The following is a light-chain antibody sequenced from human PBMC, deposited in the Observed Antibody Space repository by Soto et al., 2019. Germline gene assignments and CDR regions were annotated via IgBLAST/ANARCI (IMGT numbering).Light chain of an antibody. CDR3: KQYNTWPPFT. CDR2: GAS. Sequence: EIVLTQSPDTLSLSPGETATLSCRASQGISRNLAWYQQKPGQAPRLLILGASTRATGIPARFSGSGSGTEFTLTISSLQSEDFAVYYCKQYNTWPPFTFGQGTRLEIK. J-gene: IGKJ5*01. CDR1: QGISRN. V-gene: IGKV3-15*01.